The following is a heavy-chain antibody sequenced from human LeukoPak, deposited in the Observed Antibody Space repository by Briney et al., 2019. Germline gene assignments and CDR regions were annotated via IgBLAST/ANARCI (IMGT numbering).Heavy chain of an antibody. CDR1: GFTFSSYA. CDR2: IYSGGST. Sequence: QAGGSLRLSCAASGFTFSSYAMNWVRQAPGKGLEWVSVIYSGGSTYYADSVKGRFTISRDNSKNTLHLQMNSLRVEDTAVYYCASSIITTTPVYFDYWGQGTLVTVS. V-gene: IGHV3-66*01. CDR3: ASSIITTTPVYFDY. J-gene: IGHJ4*02. D-gene: IGHD3-10*01.